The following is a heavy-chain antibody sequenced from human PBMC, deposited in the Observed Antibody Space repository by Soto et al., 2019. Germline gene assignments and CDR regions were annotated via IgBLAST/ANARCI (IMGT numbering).Heavy chain of an antibody. Sequence: SETLSLTCTVSGGSISSYYWSWIRQPPGKGLEWIGYIYYSGSTNYNPSLKSRVTISVDTSKNQFSLKLSSVTAADTAVYYCARVEYDFLIYYYYYYMVVWGTGTTVTVSS. CDR1: GGSISSYY. CDR2: IYYSGST. J-gene: IGHJ6*03. D-gene: IGHD3-9*01. CDR3: ARVEYDFLIYYYYYYMVV. V-gene: IGHV4-59*01.